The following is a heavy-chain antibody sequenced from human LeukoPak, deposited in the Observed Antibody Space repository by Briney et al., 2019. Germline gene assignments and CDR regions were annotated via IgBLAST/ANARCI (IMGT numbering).Heavy chain of an antibody. J-gene: IGHJ4*02. CDR2: IDSGGSNT. CDR1: GFTFSSYS. V-gene: IGHV3-74*01. D-gene: IGHD3-10*01. CDR3: AKTFGRGPQEDY. Sequence: GGSLRLSCAVSGFTFSSYSMMWVRQAPGKGLVWVSRIDSGGSNTIYADSVKGRFTISRDNVKNTLYLQMNSLRAEDTAVYYCAKTFGRGPQEDYWGQGTLVTVSS.